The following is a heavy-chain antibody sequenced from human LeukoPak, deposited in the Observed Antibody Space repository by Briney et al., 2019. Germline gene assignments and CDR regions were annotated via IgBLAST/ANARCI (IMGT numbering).Heavy chain of an antibody. CDR2: IYYSGST. Sequence: PSETLSLTCTVSGGSISSSSYYWGWIRQPPGKGLEWIGSIYYSGSTYYSPSLKSRVTISVDTSKNQFSLKLNSVTAADTAVYYCARHRIPAADDAFDIWGQGTMATVSS. CDR3: ARHRIPAADDAFDI. CDR1: GGSISSSSYY. J-gene: IGHJ3*02. V-gene: IGHV4-39*01. D-gene: IGHD6-13*01.